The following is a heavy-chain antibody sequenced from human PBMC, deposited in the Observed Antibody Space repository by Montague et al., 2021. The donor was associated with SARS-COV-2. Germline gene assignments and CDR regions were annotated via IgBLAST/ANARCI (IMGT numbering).Heavy chain of an antibody. CDR2: IYHTGST. Sequence: SETLSLTCVVSGDSFISDNWWTCVRLPPGKLLLWVGEIYHTGSTYYTPSLKSRVTISVDTSKNLFSLLLSSVTAADTAVYYCARDGSLSIEILIGPRYYYYGMDDWGQGTTVTVSS. CDR3: ARDGSLSIEILIGPRYYYYGMDD. J-gene: IGHJ6*02. V-gene: IGHV4-4*02. CDR1: GDSFISDNW. D-gene: IGHD3-9*01.